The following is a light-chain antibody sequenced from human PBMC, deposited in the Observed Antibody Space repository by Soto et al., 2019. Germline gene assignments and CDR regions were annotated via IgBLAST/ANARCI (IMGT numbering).Light chain of an antibody. CDR2: AAS. J-gene: IGKJ1*01. V-gene: IGKV1-39*01. CDR3: QQSYSTPRT. Sequence: DIQMTQSTSSLSASVGDRFTITCRTSQSISSYLNWYQQKPRKVPKLLIYAASSLQSGVPSRFSGSGSGTDFTLTISSLQPEDFATYYCQQSYSTPRTFGQGTKVDIK. CDR1: QSISSY.